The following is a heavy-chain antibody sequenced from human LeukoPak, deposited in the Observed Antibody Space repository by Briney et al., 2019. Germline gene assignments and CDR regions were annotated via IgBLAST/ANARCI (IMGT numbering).Heavy chain of an antibody. Sequence: SETLSLTCAVYGGSFSGYYWSWIRQPPGKGLEWIGEINHSGSTNYNPSLKSRVTISVDTSKNQFSLKLSSVTAADTAVYYCARGGDILTVLDYWGQGTLVAVSS. CDR3: ARGGDILTVLDY. CDR2: INHSGST. CDR1: GGSFSGYY. V-gene: IGHV4-34*01. J-gene: IGHJ4*02. D-gene: IGHD3-9*01.